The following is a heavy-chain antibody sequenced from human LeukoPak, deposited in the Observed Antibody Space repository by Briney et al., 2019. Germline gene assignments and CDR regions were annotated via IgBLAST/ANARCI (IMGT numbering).Heavy chain of an antibody. CDR1: GYTFTGYY. CDR2: INPNSGGT. V-gene: IGHV1-2*02. CDR3: ARENSQRYYDFWSGYTNWFDP. J-gene: IGHJ5*02. Sequence: ASVTVSFTASGYTFTGYYMHWVRQAPGQGLEWMGWINPNSGGTNYAQKFQGRVTMTRDTSISTAYMELSRLRSDDTAVYYCARENSQRYYDFWSGYTNWFDPWGQGTLVTGSS. D-gene: IGHD3-3*01.